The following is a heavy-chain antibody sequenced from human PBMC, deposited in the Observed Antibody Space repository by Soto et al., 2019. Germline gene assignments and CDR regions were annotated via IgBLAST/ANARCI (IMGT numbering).Heavy chain of an antibody. D-gene: IGHD6-19*01. CDR2: IIPIFGTA. Sequence: QVQLVQSGAEVKKPGSSVKVSCKASGGTFSSYAISWVRQAPGQGLEWMGGIIPIFGTANYAQKFQGRVTITADESTSTAYMELSSLRSEDTAVYYCARDAPERGAVVRPTGAYYFDYWGQGTMVTVSS. V-gene: IGHV1-69*01. CDR1: GGTFSSYA. CDR3: ARDAPERGAVVRPTGAYYFDY. J-gene: IGHJ4*02.